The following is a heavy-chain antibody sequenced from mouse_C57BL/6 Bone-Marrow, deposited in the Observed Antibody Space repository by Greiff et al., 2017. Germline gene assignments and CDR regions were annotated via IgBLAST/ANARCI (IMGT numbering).Heavy chain of an antibody. CDR2: IDPSDSYT. V-gene: IGHV1-50*01. CDR3: AKSGATGPYYFDY. D-gene: IGHD4-1*02. J-gene: IGHJ2*01. Sequence: QVQLQQPGAELVKPGASVKLSCKASGYTFTSYWMQWVKQRPGQGLEWIGEIDPSDSYTNYNQKFKGKATLTVDTSSSTAYMQLSSLTSEESAVYYCAKSGATGPYYFDYWGQGTTLTVSS. CDR1: GYTFTSYW.